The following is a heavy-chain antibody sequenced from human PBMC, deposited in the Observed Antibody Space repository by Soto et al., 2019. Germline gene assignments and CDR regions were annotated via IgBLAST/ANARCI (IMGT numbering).Heavy chain of an antibody. CDR2: IYTSGST. Sequence: AETLPLTCTVSGGSISIYYWSLIRQPAGKGLEWIGRIYTSGSTNYNPSLKSRVTMSVDTSKNQFSLKLRSVTAADTAVYYCARGGTYCSGGSCYSPLDYWGQGTLVTFSS. V-gene: IGHV4-4*07. J-gene: IGHJ4*02. CDR3: ARGGTYCSGGSCYSPLDY. CDR1: GGSISIYY. D-gene: IGHD2-15*01.